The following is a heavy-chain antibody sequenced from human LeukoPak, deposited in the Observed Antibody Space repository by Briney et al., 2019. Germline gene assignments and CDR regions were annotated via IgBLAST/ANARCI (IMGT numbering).Heavy chain of an antibody. V-gene: IGHV3-7*01. CDR1: GFIFKKYW. Sequence: GESLRLSCAASGFIFKKYWMNWVRQAPGKGLEWVANLKQDGSEKNYVDSVKGRFTISRDNAKNSLYLQMNSLRVEDTAVYYCARERVTTTSFDYWGQGVLVTVSS. D-gene: IGHD2/OR15-2a*01. J-gene: IGHJ4*02. CDR3: ARERVTTTSFDY. CDR2: LKQDGSEK.